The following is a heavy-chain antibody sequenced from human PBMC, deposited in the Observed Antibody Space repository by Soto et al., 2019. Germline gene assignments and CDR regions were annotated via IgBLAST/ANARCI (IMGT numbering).Heavy chain of an antibody. V-gene: IGHV4-34*01. CDR1: GGSFSGDY. D-gene: IGHD3-10*01. CDR3: ARDPPMVRGVVITGDYYYGFDV. J-gene: IGHJ6*02. Sequence: SETLSLTCGVYGGSFSGDYWSWIRQSPGKGLEWIGEINHSGSTKHNPSLRSRVTISVDTSKNHFSLNLSSVTAADTAVYYCARDPPMVRGVVITGDYYYGFDVWGQGTTVT. CDR2: INHSGST.